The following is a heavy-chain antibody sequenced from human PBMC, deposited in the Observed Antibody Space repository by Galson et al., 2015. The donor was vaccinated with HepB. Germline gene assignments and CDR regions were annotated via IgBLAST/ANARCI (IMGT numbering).Heavy chain of an antibody. V-gene: IGHV3-7*03. Sequence: SLRLSCAASGFMFSGHWMNWVRQAPGKGLEWVANIKKDGSIKYYVDSVTGRFTISRDNARNLLYLQMNGLRAEDTAVYFCARNRGYETFDYWGQGALVTVSS. D-gene: IGHD5-12*01. CDR1: GFMFSGHW. CDR2: IKKDGSIK. J-gene: IGHJ4*02. CDR3: ARNRGYETFDY.